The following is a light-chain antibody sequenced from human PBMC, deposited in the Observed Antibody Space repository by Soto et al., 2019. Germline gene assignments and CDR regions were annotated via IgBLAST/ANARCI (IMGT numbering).Light chain of an antibody. Sequence: EIVLTQSPGTLSLSPGERATLSCRASQSASSNYLAWYQQKPGQAPRLLIYAASTRATGIPDRFSGSGSGTDFTLTTGRLEPEDFAVYYCQQYGRSPPLIFGGGTKVEIK. CDR2: AAS. J-gene: IGKJ4*01. V-gene: IGKV3-20*01. CDR3: QQYGRSPPLI. CDR1: QSASSNY.